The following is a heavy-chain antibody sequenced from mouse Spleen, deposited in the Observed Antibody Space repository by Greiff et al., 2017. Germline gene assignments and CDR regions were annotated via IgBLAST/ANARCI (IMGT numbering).Heavy chain of an antibody. V-gene: IGHV5-9-1*01. J-gene: IGHJ2*01. CDR1: GFTFSSYA. Sequence: EVKLMESGGGLVKPGGSLKLSCAASGFTFSSYAMSWVRQTPEKRLEWVATISSGGSYTYYPDSVKGRFTISRDNAKNTLYLQMSSLRSEDTAMYYCARPDYYGSSYDYWGQGTTLTVSS. CDR3: ARPDYYGSSYDY. CDR2: ISSGGSYT. D-gene: IGHD1-1*01.